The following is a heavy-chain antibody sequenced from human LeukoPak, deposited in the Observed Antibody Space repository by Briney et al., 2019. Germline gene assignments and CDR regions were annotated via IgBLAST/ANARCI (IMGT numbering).Heavy chain of an antibody. CDR1: GFTFDDYA. J-gene: IGHJ4*02. V-gene: IGHV3-9*01. CDR2: ISWNSGSI. CDR3: ALEGDGYNGPDY. D-gene: IGHD5-24*01. Sequence: SGGSLRLSCAASGFTFDDYAMHWVRQAPGKGLEWVSGISWNSGSIGYADSVRGRFTISRDNSKNTVYLQINSLRVEDTAVYYCALEGDGYNGPDYWGQGTLVTVSS.